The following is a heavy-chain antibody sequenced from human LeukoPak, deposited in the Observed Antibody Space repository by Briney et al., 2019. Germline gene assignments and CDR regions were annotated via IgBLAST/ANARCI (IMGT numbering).Heavy chain of an antibody. CDR3: AGTYRGGAHFDY. D-gene: IGHD1-26*01. CDR2: IYYSGST. J-gene: IGHJ4*02. CDR1: GGSISSYY. V-gene: IGHV4-59*01. Sequence: PSETLSLTCTVSGGSISSYYWSWIRQPPGKGLEWIGYIYYSGSTNYNPSLKSRVTISVDTSKNQFSLKLSSVTAADTAVYYCAGTYRGGAHFDYWGQGTLVTVSS.